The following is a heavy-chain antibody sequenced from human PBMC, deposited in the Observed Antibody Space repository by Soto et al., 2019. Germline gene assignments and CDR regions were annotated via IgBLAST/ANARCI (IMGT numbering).Heavy chain of an antibody. J-gene: IGHJ2*01. CDR2: IYSGGST. Sequence: EVQLVETGGGLIQPGGSLRLSCAASGFTVSSNYMSWVRQAPGKGLEWVSVIYSGGSTYYADSVKGRFTISRDNSKNTRYLQMNSLRAEDTAVYYCARVGTLGAMIVVATTGYFDLWGRGTLVTVSS. D-gene: IGHD3-22*01. V-gene: IGHV3-53*02. CDR1: GFTVSSNY. CDR3: ARVGTLGAMIVVATTGYFDL.